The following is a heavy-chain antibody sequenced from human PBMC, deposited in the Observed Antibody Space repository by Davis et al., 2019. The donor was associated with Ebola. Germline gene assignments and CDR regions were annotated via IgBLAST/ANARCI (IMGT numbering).Heavy chain of an antibody. Sequence: ASVKVSCKASGYTFTSYGISWVRQAPGQGLEWMGWISAYNGNTNYAQKFQGWVTMTRDTSISTAYMELSRLRSDDTAVYYCARFQGDILTGYYTDWGQGTLVTVSS. V-gene: IGHV1-18*01. D-gene: IGHD3-9*01. J-gene: IGHJ4*02. CDR3: ARFQGDILTGYYTD. CDR2: ISAYNGNT. CDR1: GYTFTSYG.